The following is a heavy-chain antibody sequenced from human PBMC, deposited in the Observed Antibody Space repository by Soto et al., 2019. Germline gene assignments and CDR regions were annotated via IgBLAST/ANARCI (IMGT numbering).Heavy chain of an antibody. J-gene: IGHJ6*02. D-gene: IGHD2-2*01. Sequence: HPGGSLRLSCAASGFTFRSYSITWGRQAPGKGLEWVANIKQDGSEKNYLDAVRGRFTISRDNVKNSLYLQVNSLRAEDTAVYFCARNLGYCSETSCPDDYDYYYYGMDVWGQGTAVTVSS. V-gene: IGHV3-7*01. CDR1: GFTFRSYS. CDR2: IKQDGSEK. CDR3: ARNLGYCSETSCPDDYDYYYYGMDV.